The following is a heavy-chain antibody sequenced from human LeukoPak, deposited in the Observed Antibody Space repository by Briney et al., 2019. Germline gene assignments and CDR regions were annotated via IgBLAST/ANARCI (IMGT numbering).Heavy chain of an antibody. V-gene: IGHV3-21*01. CDR1: GFTFSSYS. D-gene: IGHD2-21*02. Sequence: GGSLRLSCAASGFTFSSYSMNWVRQAPGKGLEWVSSISSSSSCIYYADSVKGRFTISRDNAKNSLYLQMNSLRAEDTAVYYCARDSRYCGGDCYSDYWGQGTLVTVSS. J-gene: IGHJ4*02. CDR3: ARDSRYCGGDCYSDY. CDR2: ISSSSSCI.